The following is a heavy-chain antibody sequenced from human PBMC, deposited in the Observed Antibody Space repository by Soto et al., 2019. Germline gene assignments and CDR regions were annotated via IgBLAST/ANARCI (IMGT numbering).Heavy chain of an antibody. V-gene: IGHV3-74*01. CDR3: ARERTSMIVVGTTDY. D-gene: IGHD3-22*01. CDR2: INSDGSST. J-gene: IGHJ4*02. Sequence: EVQLVESGGGLVQPGGSLRLSCAASGFTFSSYWMHWVRQAPGKGLVWVSRINSDGSSTSYADSVKGRFTISRDNAKNTLYLQMNSLRAEDTAVYYCARERTSMIVVGTTDYWGQGTPVTVSS. CDR1: GFTFSSYW.